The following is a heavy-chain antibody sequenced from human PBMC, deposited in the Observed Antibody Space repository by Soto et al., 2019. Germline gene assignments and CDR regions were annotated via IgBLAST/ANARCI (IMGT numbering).Heavy chain of an antibody. D-gene: IGHD5-12*01. V-gene: IGHV3-23*01. CDR2: ISGSGGRT. Sequence: EVQLLESGGDWVQPGGSLRLSCAASGFTFSSYAMSWVRQAPGKWLEWVAGISGSGGRTHYADSVKGRVTISRDNFKNTLYMQLNSLRAEDTAAYYCARGLAGYNRFGNWGQGTLVTVSS. CDR1: GFTFSSYA. CDR3: ARGLAGYNRFGN. J-gene: IGHJ4*02.